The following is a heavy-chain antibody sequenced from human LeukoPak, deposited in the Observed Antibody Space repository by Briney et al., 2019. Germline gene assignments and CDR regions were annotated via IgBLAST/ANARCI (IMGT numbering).Heavy chain of an antibody. CDR1: GFTFSSYS. CDR2: ISSSSSTI. CDR3: ARESTRYCSGGSCYSRGMDV. V-gene: IGHV3-48*04. J-gene: IGHJ6*02. Sequence: GGSLRLSCAASGFTFSSYSMNWVRQAPGKGLEWVSYISSSSSTIYYADSVKGRFTISRDNAKNSLYLQVNSLRAEDTAVYYCARESTRYCSGGSCYSRGMDVWGQGTTVTVSS. D-gene: IGHD2-15*01.